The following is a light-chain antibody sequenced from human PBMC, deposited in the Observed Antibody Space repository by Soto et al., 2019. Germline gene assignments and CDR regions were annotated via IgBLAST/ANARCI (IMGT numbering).Light chain of an antibody. Sequence: QAVVTQPPSASGTPGQRVNISCSGSSSNIGSNYVYWYRQFPGTAPKLLIQRNNQRPSGVPARFSGSKSGTSASLAISGLRSEDEADYYCGGWDDSLSGPVFGGGTQPPS. CDR3: GGWDDSLSGPV. CDR2: RNN. V-gene: IGLV1-47*01. J-gene: IGLJ2*01. CDR1: SSNIGSNY.